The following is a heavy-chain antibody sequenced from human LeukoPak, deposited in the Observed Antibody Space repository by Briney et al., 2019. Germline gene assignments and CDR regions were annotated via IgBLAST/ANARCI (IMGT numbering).Heavy chain of an antibody. D-gene: IGHD3-22*01. J-gene: IGHJ5*02. V-gene: IGHV1-2*02. CDR2: VDPNSGDT. Sequence: ASVKVSCKASGYTFTAYYIHWVRQAPGQGLEWMGCVDPNSGDTNYPQKFQGRVTMTRDTSISTAYMELSSLRSEDTAVYYCATSHYYDSSGYLGANWFDPWGQGTLVTVSS. CDR1: GYTFTAYY. CDR3: ATSHYYDSSGYLGANWFDP.